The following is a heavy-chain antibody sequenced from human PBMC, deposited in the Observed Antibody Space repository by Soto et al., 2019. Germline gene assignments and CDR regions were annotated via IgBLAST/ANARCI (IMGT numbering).Heavy chain of an antibody. D-gene: IGHD3-10*01. CDR2: VIPILGAS. Sequence: QVQLVQSGAEVKKPGSSVKVSCKASADTFTGYSVTWVRQAPGQGLEWVGRVIPILGASNFAQKFQGRVTISAEKSTDTAYMVLTGLRSEDTAVYYCARSRGSYYSNFDSWGQGTLVTVSS. CDR1: ADTFTGYS. V-gene: IGHV1-69*08. CDR3: ARSRGSYYSNFDS. J-gene: IGHJ4*02.